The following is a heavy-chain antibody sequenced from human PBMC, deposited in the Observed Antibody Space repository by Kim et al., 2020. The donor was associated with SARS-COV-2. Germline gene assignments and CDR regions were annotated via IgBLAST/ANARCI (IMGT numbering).Heavy chain of an antibody. CDR1: GFTFSSYG. V-gene: IGHV3-30*18. J-gene: IGHJ4*02. CDR2: ISYDGSNK. Sequence: GGSLRLSCAASGFTFSSYGMHWVRQAPGKGLEWVAVISYDGSNKYYADSVKGRFTISRDNSKNTLYLQMNSLRAEDTAVYYCAKPSGWLLPYQFDYWGQG. CDR3: AKPSGWLLPYQFDY. D-gene: IGHD3-22*01.